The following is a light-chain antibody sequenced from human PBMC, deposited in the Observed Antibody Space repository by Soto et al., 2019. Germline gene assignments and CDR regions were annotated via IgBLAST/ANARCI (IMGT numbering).Light chain of an antibody. J-gene: IGKJ4*01. CDR3: QQYNNWPPLA. CDR2: GAS. V-gene: IGKV3-15*01. CDR1: QSVSSN. Sequence: EIVMTQSPATLSVSPGERATLSCRASQSVSSNLAWYQQKPGQAPRLLIYGASTRATGIPARFSGSGSGPEFTLTISSLRSEDFAVYYCQQYNNWPPLAFGGGTKVEIK.